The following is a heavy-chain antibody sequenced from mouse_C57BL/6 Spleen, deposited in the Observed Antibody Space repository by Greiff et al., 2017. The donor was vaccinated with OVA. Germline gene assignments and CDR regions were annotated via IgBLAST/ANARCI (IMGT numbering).Heavy chain of an antibody. Sequence: DVKLQESGGGLVQPGGSMKLSCVASGFTFSNYWMNWVRQSPEKGLEWVAQIRLKSDNYATHYAESVKGRFTISRDDSKSSVYLQMNNLRAEDTGIYYCTVYYYGSSYSYYAMDYWGQGTSVTVSS. J-gene: IGHJ4*01. D-gene: IGHD1-1*01. CDR2: IRLKSDNYAT. V-gene: IGHV6-3*01. CDR3: TVYYYGSSYSYYAMDY. CDR1: GFTFSNYW.